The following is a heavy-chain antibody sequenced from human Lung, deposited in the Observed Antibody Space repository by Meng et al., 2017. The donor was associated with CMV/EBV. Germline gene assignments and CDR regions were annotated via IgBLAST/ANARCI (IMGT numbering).Heavy chain of an antibody. J-gene: IGHJ4*02. D-gene: IGHD3-22*01. Sequence: GGSXRLXCTASGFTFGDYAMSWVRQAPGKGLEWVGFIRSKAYGGTTEYAASVKGRFTISRDDSKSIAYLQMNSLKTEDTAVYYCTRVGTYYYDSSGYYLREEGYFDDXGQGXLVTVSS. CDR1: GFTFGDYA. V-gene: IGHV3-49*04. CDR2: IRSKAYGGTT. CDR3: TRVGTYYYDSSGYYLREEGYFDD.